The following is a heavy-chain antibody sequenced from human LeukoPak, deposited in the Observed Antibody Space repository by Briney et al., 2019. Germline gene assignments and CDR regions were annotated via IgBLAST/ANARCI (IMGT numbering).Heavy chain of an antibody. D-gene: IGHD3-22*01. CDR3: ARGYYYDSSAPMHY. CDR1: GYTFTSYY. Sequence: GASVKVSCKASGYTFTSYYMHWVRQAPGQGLEGMGIINPSGWSTSYAQQFQGRVTMPRDMSTSTVSMELSSLRSEDTAVYYCARGYYYDSSAPMHYWGQGTLVTVSS. CDR2: INPSGWST. V-gene: IGHV1-46*01. J-gene: IGHJ4*02.